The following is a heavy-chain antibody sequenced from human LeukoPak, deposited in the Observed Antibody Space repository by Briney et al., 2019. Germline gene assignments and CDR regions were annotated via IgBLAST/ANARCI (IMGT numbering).Heavy chain of an antibody. CDR2: IYYSGST. CDR1: GGSMTYYY. V-gene: IGHV4-59*01. Sequence: NPSETLSLTCTVSGGSMTYYYWTWIRQPPGKGLEYIGYIYYSGSTNYNPSLKSRVTMSLDTSKNQFSLKLSSVTAADTAVYYCAREEVPHGFDIWGQGTMVTVSS. J-gene: IGHJ3*02. CDR3: AREEVPHGFDI.